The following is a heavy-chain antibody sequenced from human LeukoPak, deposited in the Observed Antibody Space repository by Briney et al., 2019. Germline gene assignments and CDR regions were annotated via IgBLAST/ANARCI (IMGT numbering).Heavy chain of an antibody. CDR3: VRGERLGGDY. V-gene: IGHV4-59*01. CDR2: ISYSGGT. D-gene: IGHD3-10*01. J-gene: IGHJ4*01. Sequence: SETLSLTCSVSGVSISSYYWSWIRQSPGKGLEWIGYISYSGGTNYNPSLKSRVTISLDTSKNQFSLQLSSVTAADTGVYYCVRGERLGGDYWGHGTLVTVSS. CDR1: GVSISSYY.